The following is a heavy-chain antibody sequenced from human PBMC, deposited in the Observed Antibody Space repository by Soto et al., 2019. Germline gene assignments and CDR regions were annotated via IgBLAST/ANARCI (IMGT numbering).Heavy chain of an antibody. D-gene: IGHD6-19*01. CDR1: GGSFSGYY. CDR3: ASFNGYSSGWFDY. Sequence: PSETLSLTCAVYGGSFSGYYWSWIRQPPGKGLEWIGEINHSGSTNYNPSLKSRVTISVDTSKNQFSLKLSSVTAADTAVYYCASFNGYSSGWFDYWGQGTLVTVSS. J-gene: IGHJ5*01. CDR2: INHSGST. V-gene: IGHV4-34*01.